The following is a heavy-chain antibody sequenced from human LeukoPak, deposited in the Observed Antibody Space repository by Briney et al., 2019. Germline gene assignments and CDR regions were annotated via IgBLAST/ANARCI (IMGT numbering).Heavy chain of an antibody. J-gene: IGHJ5*02. CDR2: INHSGST. D-gene: IGHD3-3*01. V-gene: IGHV4-34*01. CDR3: ARGSVPNLGITIFGVVISHWFDP. Sequence: SETLSLTCAVYGGSFSGYYWSWLRQPPGKGLEWIGEINHSGSTNYNPSLKSRVTISVDTSKNQFSLKLSSVTTADTAVYYCARGSVPNLGITIFGVVISHWFDPWGQGTLVTVSS. CDR1: GGSFSGYY.